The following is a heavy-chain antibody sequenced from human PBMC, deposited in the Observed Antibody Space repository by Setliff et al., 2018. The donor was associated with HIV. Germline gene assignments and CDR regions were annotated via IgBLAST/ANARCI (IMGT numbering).Heavy chain of an antibody. V-gene: IGHV1-3*01. Sequence: ASVKVSCKASGYTFTSYAMHWVRQAPGQRLEWMGWINAGNGNTKYSQKFQGRVTITTDESTSTAYMELSSLRSEDTAVYYCATRRDGYNYNYFDYWGQGTLVTVSS. CDR3: ATRRDGYNYNYFDY. CDR2: INAGNGNT. CDR1: GYTFTSYA. D-gene: IGHD5-12*01. J-gene: IGHJ4*02.